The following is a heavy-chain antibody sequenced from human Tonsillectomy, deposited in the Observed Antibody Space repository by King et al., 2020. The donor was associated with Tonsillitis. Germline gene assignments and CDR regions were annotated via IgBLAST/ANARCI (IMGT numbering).Heavy chain of an antibody. D-gene: IGHD3-3*01. Sequence: VQLQQWGAGLLKPSETLSLTCAVYGGSFSGYYWSWIRQPPGKGLEWIGEINHSGSTNYNPSLKSRVTISVDTSKNQFSLKLSSVTAADTAVYYCARGNNKKYYDFWSGHKTGIFDYWGQGTLVTVSS. V-gene: IGHV4-34*01. CDR2: INHSGST. CDR1: GGSFSGYY. J-gene: IGHJ4*02. CDR3: ARGNNKKYYDFWSGHKTGIFDY.